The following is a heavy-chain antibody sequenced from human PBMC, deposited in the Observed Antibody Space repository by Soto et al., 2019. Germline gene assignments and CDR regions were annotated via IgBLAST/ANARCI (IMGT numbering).Heavy chain of an antibody. D-gene: IGHD6-13*01. J-gene: IGHJ4*02. Sequence: QVQLVQSGAEVKKPGSSVKVPCKASGGTFSYYAISWVRQAPGQGLEWMGGIIPIFGTTNYAQKFQGRVTITADESTSTAYMELSSLRSEDTAVYYCARPDGSRPDSSNWYIPFDYWGQGTLVTVSS. CDR2: IIPIFGTT. CDR1: GGTFSYYA. V-gene: IGHV1-69*01. CDR3: ARPDGSRPDSSNWYIPFDY.